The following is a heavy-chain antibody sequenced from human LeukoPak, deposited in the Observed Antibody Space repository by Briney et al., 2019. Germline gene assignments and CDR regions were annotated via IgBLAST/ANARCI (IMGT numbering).Heavy chain of an antibody. Sequence: GGSLRLSCAASGLTFSSYAMSWVRLTPGRGLEWVSVISTGGDNTYYTDSVKGRFTISRDNSKNTFYLQMNSLRAEDTAIYYCARDRSLNGGNSNGYFDSWGQGTLVTVSS. CDR3: ARDRSLNGGNSNGYFDS. J-gene: IGHJ4*02. CDR1: GLTFSSYA. D-gene: IGHD4-23*01. CDR2: ISTGGDNT. V-gene: IGHV3-23*01.